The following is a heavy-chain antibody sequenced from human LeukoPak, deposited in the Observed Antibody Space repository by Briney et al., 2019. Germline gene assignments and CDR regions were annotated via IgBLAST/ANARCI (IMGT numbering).Heavy chain of an antibody. CDR1: GYTFTSYD. D-gene: IGHD6-19*01. CDR3: ARGAHSSGWPYYYYYMDV. Sequence: GASVKVSCKASGYTFTSYDINWVRQATGQGLEWMGWMNPNSGNTGYAQKFQGRVTITRNTSISTAYMELSSLRSEDTAVYYCARGAHSSGWPYYYYYMDVWGKGTTVTISS. CDR2: MNPNSGNT. V-gene: IGHV1-8*03. J-gene: IGHJ6*03.